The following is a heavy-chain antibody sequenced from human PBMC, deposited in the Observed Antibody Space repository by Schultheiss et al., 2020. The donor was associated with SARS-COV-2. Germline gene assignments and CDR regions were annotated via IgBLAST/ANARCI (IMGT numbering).Heavy chain of an antibody. V-gene: IGHV3-48*01. CDR2: ISSSNSTI. CDR1: GFTFSSYS. D-gene: IGHD5-12*01. CDR3: ARGGYSGYYYYYMDV. Sequence: GGSLRLSCAASGFTFSSYSMNWVRQAPGKGLEWVSSISSSNSTIYYADTVKGRFTISRDNAKNSLYLQMNSLRAEDTAVYYCARGGYSGYYYYYMDVWGKGTTVTVSS. J-gene: IGHJ6*03.